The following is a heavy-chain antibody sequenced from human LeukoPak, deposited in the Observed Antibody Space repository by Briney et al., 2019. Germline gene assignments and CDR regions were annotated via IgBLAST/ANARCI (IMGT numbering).Heavy chain of an antibody. J-gene: IGHJ5*02. V-gene: IGHV3-23*01. CDR2: ISGSGGST. D-gene: IGHD6-13*01. CDR3: AKWQASSWYRSGPLNWFDP. CDR1: GFTFSSYE. Sequence: GGSLRLSCAASGFTFSSYEMNWVRQAPGKGLEWVSAISGSGGSTYYADSVKGRFTISRDNSKNTLYLQMNSLRAEDTAVYYCAKWQASSWYRSGPLNWFDPWGQGTLVTVSS.